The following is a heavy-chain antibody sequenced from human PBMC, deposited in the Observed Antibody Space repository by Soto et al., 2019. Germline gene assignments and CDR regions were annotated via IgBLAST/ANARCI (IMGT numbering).Heavy chain of an antibody. D-gene: IGHD6-13*01. Sequence: ASVKVSCKASGYTFTSYYMHWVRQAPGQGLEWMGIINPSGGSTSYAQKFQGRVTMTRDTSTSTVYMELSSLRSEDTAAYYCARGGRTSYSSSWYWIGYFDYWGQGTLVTVS. CDR3: ARGGRTSYSSSWYWIGYFDY. V-gene: IGHV1-46*01. CDR2: INPSGGST. CDR1: GYTFTSYY. J-gene: IGHJ4*02.